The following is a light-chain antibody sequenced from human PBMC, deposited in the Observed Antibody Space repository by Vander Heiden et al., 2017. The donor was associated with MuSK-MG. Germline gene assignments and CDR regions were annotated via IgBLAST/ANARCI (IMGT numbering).Light chain of an antibody. Sequence: ASLGASVKLTCTLSSGHSSKAIAWHQQQPGKGPRYLMKVNSDGSHSKGDGIPDRFSGSSSGAERYLSISSLQSEDEADYYCQTWGPVFGGGTKLTVL. CDR1: SGHSSKA. CDR2: VNSDGSH. J-gene: IGLJ2*01. CDR3: QTWGPV. V-gene: IGLV4-69*01.